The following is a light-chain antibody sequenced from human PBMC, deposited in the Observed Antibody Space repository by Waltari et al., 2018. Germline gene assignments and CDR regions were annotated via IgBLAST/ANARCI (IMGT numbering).Light chain of an antibody. V-gene: IGLV7-46*01. J-gene: IGLJ2*01. CDR2: AAS. Sequence: QAVVTQEPSLTVSPGGTVTLTCGSNTGAVTRGHFPYWFQQKPGQAPVPLISAASNRHSWTPARFSGSLLGGKAALTLSGAQPEDEADYYCLLSFSGADVVFGGGTKLTVL. CDR3: LLSFSGADVV. CDR1: TGAVTRGHF.